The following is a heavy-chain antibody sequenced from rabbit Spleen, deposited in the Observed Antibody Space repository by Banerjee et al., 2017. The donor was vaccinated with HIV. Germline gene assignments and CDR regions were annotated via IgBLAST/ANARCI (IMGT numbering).Heavy chain of an antibody. CDR3: TRSANNLYRNFNL. J-gene: IGHJ4*01. CDR2: IYTGNGKN. V-gene: IGHV1S45*01. Sequence: EQLEESGGGLVKPEGSLTLTCKASGFSFSSGYDMSWVRQAPGKGLEWIGFIYTGNGKNYYASWAKGRFTISKTSSTTVTLQVTSLTAADTATYFCTRSANNLYRNFNLWGQGTLVTVS. D-gene: IGHD6-1*01. CDR1: GFSFSSGYD.